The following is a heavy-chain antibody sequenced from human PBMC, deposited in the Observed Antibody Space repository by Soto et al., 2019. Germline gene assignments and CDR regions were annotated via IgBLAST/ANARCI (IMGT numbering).Heavy chain of an antibody. CDR3: ARSGGYSWRWFDP. Sequence: PSETLSLTCAVSGDSISSTNWWSWVRQPPGKGLEWIGEIFHSGNTNYNSSLKSRVTISVDKSKNQFSLKLSFVTAADTAVYYCARSGGYSWRWFDPWGQGTLVTV. V-gene: IGHV4-4*02. CDR1: GDSISSTNW. CDR2: IFHSGNT. J-gene: IGHJ5*02. D-gene: IGHD3-10*01.